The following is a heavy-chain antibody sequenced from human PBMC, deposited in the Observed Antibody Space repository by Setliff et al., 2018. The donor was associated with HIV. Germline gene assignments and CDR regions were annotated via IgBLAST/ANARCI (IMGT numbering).Heavy chain of an antibody. CDR2: INPNMGDT. CDR1: GYKFTGHH. V-gene: IGHV1-2*06. J-gene: IGHJ4*02. D-gene: IGHD3-9*01. CDR3: ARQDIPTGYYLFDY. Sequence: ASVQVSCKASGYKFTGHHIQWMRQAPGQGLEWMGRINPNMGDTQYAQKFQGRIIMTRDTSINTVYMELSSLTSDDTALYYCARQDIPTGYYLFDYWGQGTRVTVSS.